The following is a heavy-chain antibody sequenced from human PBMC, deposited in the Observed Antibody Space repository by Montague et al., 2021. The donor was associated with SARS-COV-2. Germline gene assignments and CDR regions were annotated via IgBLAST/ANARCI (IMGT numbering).Heavy chain of an antibody. V-gene: IGHV2-5*01. D-gene: IGHD6-19*01. CDR3: AHRNSGWPIDFAL. Sequence: PALVKPTQTLTLTCTFSGFSLATRGVGVGWIRQPPGKALECLALIYWNDDKRYSPSLKTRLTVTKDTSKNQVVLTMTNMDPVDTATYFCAHRNSGWPIDFALWGQGAPVTVSS. CDR2: IYWNDDK. J-gene: IGHJ4*02. CDR1: GFSLATRGVG.